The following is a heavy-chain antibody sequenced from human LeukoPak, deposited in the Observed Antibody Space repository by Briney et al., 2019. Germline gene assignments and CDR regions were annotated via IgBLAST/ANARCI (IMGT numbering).Heavy chain of an antibody. Sequence: PSETLSLTCAVYGGPFSGYYWSWIRQPPGKGLEWIGEINHSGSTNYNPSLKSRVTISVDTSKNQFSLKLSSVTAADTAVYYCARGFWGSNYFDYWGQGTLVTVSS. CDR1: GGPFSGYY. CDR3: ARGFWGSNYFDY. J-gene: IGHJ4*02. D-gene: IGHD3-16*01. CDR2: INHSGST. V-gene: IGHV4-34*01.